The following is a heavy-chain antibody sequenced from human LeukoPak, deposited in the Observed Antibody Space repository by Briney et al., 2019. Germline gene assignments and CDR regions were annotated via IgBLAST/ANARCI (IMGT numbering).Heavy chain of an antibody. CDR2: ISYDGSNK. J-gene: IGHJ4*02. V-gene: IGHV3-30*18. Sequence: PGGSLRLSCAASGFTFSSYGMHWVRQAPGKGLEWVAVISYDGSNKYYADSVKGRFTISRDNSKNTLYLQMNSLRAEDTAVYYCAKDVADIGVVPAAMPIGEIDYWGQGTLVTVSS. D-gene: IGHD2-2*01. CDR1: GFTFSSYG. CDR3: AKDVADIGVVPAAMPIGEIDY.